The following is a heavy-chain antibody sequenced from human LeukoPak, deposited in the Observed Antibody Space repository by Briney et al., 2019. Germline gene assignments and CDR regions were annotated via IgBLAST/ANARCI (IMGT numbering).Heavy chain of an antibody. Sequence: SQTLSLTCTVSGGSISSGSYYWSWIRQPAGKGLEWIGRIYTSGSTNYNPSLKSRVTISVDTSKNQFSLKLSSVTAADTAVYYCARGPSSGYKNPYYYYYYMDVWGKGTTVTVSS. CDR3: ARGPSSGYKNPYYYYYYMDV. CDR2: IYTSGST. D-gene: IGHD3-22*01. J-gene: IGHJ6*03. V-gene: IGHV4-61*02. CDR1: GGSISSGSYY.